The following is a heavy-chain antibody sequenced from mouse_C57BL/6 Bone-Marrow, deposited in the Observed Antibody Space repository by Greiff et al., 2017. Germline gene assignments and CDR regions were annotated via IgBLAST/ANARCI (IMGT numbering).Heavy chain of an antibody. CDR1: GYTFTDYY. D-gene: IGHD1-1*01. CDR2: INPNNGGT. J-gene: IGHJ3*01. CDR3: ARGGSSYSFAY. Sequence: EVQLQQSGPELVKPGASVKISCKASGYTFTDYYMNWVNQSHGTSLEWIGDINPNNGGTSYNQKFKGKATLTVDKSSSTAYMELRSLTSEDSAVYYCARGGSSYSFAYWGQGTLVTVSA. V-gene: IGHV1-26*01.